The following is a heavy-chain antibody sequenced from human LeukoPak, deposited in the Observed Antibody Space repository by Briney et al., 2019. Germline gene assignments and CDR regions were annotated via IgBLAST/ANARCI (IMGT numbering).Heavy chain of an antibody. CDR1: GYTSTGYY. V-gene: IGHV1-2*06. CDR3: ARDREEGGWYDY. J-gene: IGHJ4*02. D-gene: IGHD6-19*01. CDR2: INPNSGGT. Sequence: ASVKVSCKASGYTSTGYYMHWVRQAPGQGLEWMGRINPNSGGTNYAQKFQGRVTMTRDTSISTAYMELSRLRSDDTAVYYCARDREEGGWYDYWGQGTLVTVSS.